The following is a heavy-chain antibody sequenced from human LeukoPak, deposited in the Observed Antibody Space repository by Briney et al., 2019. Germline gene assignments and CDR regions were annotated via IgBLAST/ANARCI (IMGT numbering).Heavy chain of an antibody. CDR2: IYPNSGGT. V-gene: IGHV1-2*02. CDR1: GHTFTGYY. CDR3: ARQPSGSGSYDY. D-gene: IGHD3-10*01. Sequence: ASVKVSCKASGHTFTGYYMRWVRQAPGQGLEGVGWIYPNSGGTNYAQKFQGRVTITRDTSISTAYMELSRLRSADTAVYYCARQPSGSGSYDYWGQGTLVTVSS. J-gene: IGHJ4*02.